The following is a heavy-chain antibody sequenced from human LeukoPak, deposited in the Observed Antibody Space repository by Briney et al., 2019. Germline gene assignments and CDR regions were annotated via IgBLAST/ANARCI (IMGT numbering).Heavy chain of an antibody. CDR1: GFIFNNYA. CDR3: AKVPISDYYESSGCYPRYYYYGMDV. Sequence: PGGSLRLSCAGSGFIFNNYAMHWVRQPPGKGLEWVSGISWNSGSIDYADSVKGRFTISRDNAKNSLYLQMNSLRAEDTAVYYCAKVPISDYYESSGCYPRYYYYGMDVWGQGTTVTVSS. V-gene: IGHV3-9*01. CDR2: ISWNSGSI. D-gene: IGHD3-22*01. J-gene: IGHJ6*02.